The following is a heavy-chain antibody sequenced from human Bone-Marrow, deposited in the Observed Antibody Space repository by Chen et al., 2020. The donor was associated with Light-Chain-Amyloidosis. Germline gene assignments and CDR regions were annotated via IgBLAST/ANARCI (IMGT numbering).Heavy chain of an antibody. D-gene: IGHD6-25*01. CDR3: ARESSVAAPYYLDY. CDR1: GFTFSRYF. Sequence: EVRLVESGGGLVQPGGSLSLSCAASGFTFSRYFMSWVRQAPGKGLEWVANIREDGNEKYYVQSVKGRFTISRDNAKNAVYLQMHSLGAEDSAIYFCARESSVAAPYYLDYWGQGIRVTVSA. J-gene: IGHJ4*02. CDR2: IREDGNEK. V-gene: IGHV3-7*01.